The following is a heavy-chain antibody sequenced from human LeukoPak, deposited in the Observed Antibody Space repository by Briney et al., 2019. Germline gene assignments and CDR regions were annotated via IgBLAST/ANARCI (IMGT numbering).Heavy chain of an antibody. J-gene: IGHJ4*02. D-gene: IGHD3-22*01. CDR3: ARGREYYYDSSDRYYFDY. CDR1: GDSVSSNSAA. Sequence: SQSLSLTCAISGDSVSSNSAAWNWIRQSPSRGLEWLGRTYDRSKWYNDYAVSVKRRITINPDTSKNQFSLQLNSVTPEDTAVYYCARGREYYYDSSDRYYFDYWGQGTLVTVSS. V-gene: IGHV6-1*01. CDR2: TYDRSKWYN.